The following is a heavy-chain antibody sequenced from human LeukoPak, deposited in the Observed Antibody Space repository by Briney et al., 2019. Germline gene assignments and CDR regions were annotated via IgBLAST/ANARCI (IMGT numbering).Heavy chain of an antibody. Sequence: SVKVSCKASGGTFTNYAVGWVRQAPGKGLEWMGGTTPIFGSAEYAQNFQGRVTVRTDESTSTAYMEMGSLRSDDTAVYYCAGALFHFDSGGHDMDGYDIWGQGTMVTVSS. D-gene: IGHD3-22*01. CDR1: GGTFTNYA. J-gene: IGHJ3*02. CDR2: TTPIFGSA. V-gene: IGHV1-69*05. CDR3: AGALFHFDSGGHDMDGYDI.